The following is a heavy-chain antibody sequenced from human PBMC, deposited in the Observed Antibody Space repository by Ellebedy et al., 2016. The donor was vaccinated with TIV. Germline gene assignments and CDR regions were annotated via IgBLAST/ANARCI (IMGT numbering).Heavy chain of an antibody. CDR2: ISHNSGGT. J-gene: IGHJ5*02. CDR3: ARDILQTPHNWFDP. V-gene: IGHV1-2*02. D-gene: IGHD4-23*01. Sequence: AASVKVSCKASGYTFTDHYIHWARQAPGQGLEWMGWISHNSGGTDYPQKFMGRVTMTMDTFMNTTYMDLGRLTFDDTALYFCARDILQTPHNWFDPWGQGSLVTVSS. CDR1: GYTFTDHY.